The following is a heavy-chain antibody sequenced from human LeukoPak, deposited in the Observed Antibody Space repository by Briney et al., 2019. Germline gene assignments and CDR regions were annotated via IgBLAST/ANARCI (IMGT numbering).Heavy chain of an antibody. J-gene: IGHJ3*02. D-gene: IGHD6-19*01. CDR3: ARAPDISGRYGAFDI. CDR1: GYSFTSYW. Sequence: GESLKISCKGSGYSFTSYWIGWVRQMPGKGLEWMGIIYPGDSETRYSPSFQGQVTISADKSISTAYLQWSSLKASDTAMYYCARAPDISGRYGAFDIWGQGTMVTVSS. V-gene: IGHV5-51*01. CDR2: IYPGDSET.